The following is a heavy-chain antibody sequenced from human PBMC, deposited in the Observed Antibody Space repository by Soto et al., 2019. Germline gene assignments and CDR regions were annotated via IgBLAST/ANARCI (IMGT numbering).Heavy chain of an antibody. Sequence: SETLSLTCAVYGGSFSGYYWSWIRQPPGKGLEWIGEINHSGSTNYNPSLKSRVTISVDTSKNQFSLKLSSVTAADTAVDYCARVVVVAATPAFDIWGQGTMVTVSS. V-gene: IGHV4-34*01. CDR1: GGSFSGYY. D-gene: IGHD2-15*01. CDR3: ARVVVVAATPAFDI. J-gene: IGHJ3*02. CDR2: INHSGST.